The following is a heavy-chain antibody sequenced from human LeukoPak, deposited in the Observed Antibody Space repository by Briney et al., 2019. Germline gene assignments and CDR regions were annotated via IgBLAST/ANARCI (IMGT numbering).Heavy chain of an antibody. CDR2: ISGGGETT. Sequence: GGSLRLSCAASGFTFSDCAMSWVRQAPGKGLEWASIISGGGETTYYADSVRGRFTISRDNSKNTLYLQMNSLRAEDTAVYYCAKHGCTGTRCYINYWGQGTLVTVSS. CDR3: AKHGCTGTRCYINY. V-gene: IGHV3-23*01. J-gene: IGHJ4*02. CDR1: GFTFSDCA. D-gene: IGHD2-2*02.